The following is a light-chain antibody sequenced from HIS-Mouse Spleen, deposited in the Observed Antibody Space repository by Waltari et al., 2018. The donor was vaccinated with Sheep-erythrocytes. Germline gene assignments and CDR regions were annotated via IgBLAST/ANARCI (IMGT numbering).Light chain of an antibody. CDR2: EGS. V-gene: IGLV2-23*01. J-gene: IGLJ3*02. CDR3: CSYAGSSTPWV. CDR1: RRDVGSYNL. Sequence: QSALTQPASVSGSPGQSITISCTGPRRDVGSYNLVSWYQQHPGKAPKLSIYEGSKRPSGVSNRFSGSKSGNTASLTISGLQAEDEADYYCCSYAGSSTPWVFGGGTKLTVL.